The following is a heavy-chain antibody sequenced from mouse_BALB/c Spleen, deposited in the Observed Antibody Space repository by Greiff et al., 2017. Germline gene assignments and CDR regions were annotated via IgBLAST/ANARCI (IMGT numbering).Heavy chain of an antibody. J-gene: IGHJ3*01. Sequence: QVQLKQSGPELVKPGASVKISCKASGYAFSSSWMNWVKQRPGQGLEWIGRIYPGDGDTNYNGKFKGKATLTADKSSSTAYMQLSSLTSVDSAVYFCAREVIYYGYPASFAYWGQGTLVTVSA. D-gene: IGHD2-2*01. CDR3: AREVIYYGYPASFAY. CDR1: GYAFSSSW. V-gene: IGHV1-82*01. CDR2: IYPGDGDT.